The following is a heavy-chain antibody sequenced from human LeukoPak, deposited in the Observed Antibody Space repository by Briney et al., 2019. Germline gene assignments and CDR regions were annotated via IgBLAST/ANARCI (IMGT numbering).Heavy chain of an antibody. D-gene: IGHD5-24*01. CDR1: GYSFTNYW. J-gene: IGHJ4*02. CDR2: IYPGDSDT. CDR3: ARGDERQQFQPYLDY. V-gene: IGHV5-51*01. Sequence: GESLKISCKGSGYSFTNYWNGWVRQMPGKGLEWMGNIYPGDSDTPYSPSFQGQVTITADKSISTAYLQWSSLKASDTAMYYCARGDERQQFQPYLDYWARGPMATVS.